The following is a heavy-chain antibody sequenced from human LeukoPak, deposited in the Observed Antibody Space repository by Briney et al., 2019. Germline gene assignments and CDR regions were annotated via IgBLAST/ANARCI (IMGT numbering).Heavy chain of an antibody. J-gene: IGHJ4*02. CDR2: TYYRSKWYN. V-gene: IGHV6-1*01. D-gene: IGHD6-19*01. Sequence: SQTLSLTCAISGDSVSSNSAAWNWIRQSPSRGLEWLGRTYYRSKWYNDYAVSVKSRITINPDTSKNQFSLQLNSVTPEDTAVYYCARGSAGFGHSSGSLPIDYWGQGTLVTVSS. CDR3: ARGSAGFGHSSGSLPIDY. CDR1: GDSVSSNSAA.